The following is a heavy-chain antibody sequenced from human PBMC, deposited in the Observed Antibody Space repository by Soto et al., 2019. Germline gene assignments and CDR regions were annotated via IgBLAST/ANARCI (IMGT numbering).Heavy chain of an antibody. CDR1: GVTFSDYS. V-gene: IGHV3-21*01. J-gene: IGHJ4*02. D-gene: IGHD2-8*02. CDR3: AGGLVPTRGDF. Sequence: GGSLRLSCAVSGVTFSDYSMNWFRQVPGKGLEWVASITRTSTYITYADSGKGRFTISRDNAKKSLFLQMNNLRAEDAAVYYCAGGLVPTRGDFWGQGTLVTVSS. CDR2: ITRTSTYI.